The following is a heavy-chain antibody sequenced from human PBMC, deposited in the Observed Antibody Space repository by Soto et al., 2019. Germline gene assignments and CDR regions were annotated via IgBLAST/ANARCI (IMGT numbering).Heavy chain of an antibody. Sequence: ASVKVSCKASGYTFTTYGISWVRQAPGQGLEWMGWISTYNGNTNYAQKLQGRVTVTRDISTSTAYMELRSLRSDDTAVYFCARDHCSGGSCYFYYGMNAWGQGTTVTVSS. V-gene: IGHV1-18*01. D-gene: IGHD2-15*01. CDR3: ARDHCSGGSCYFYYGMNA. CDR1: GYTFTTYG. J-gene: IGHJ6*02. CDR2: ISTYNGNT.